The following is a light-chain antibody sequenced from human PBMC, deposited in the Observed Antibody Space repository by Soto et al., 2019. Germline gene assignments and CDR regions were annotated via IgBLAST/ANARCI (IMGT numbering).Light chain of an antibody. CDR3: SSYSFTTSLYV. Sequence: QSVLTQPASVSGSPGQSITISCTGTSSDVGGYNYVSWYQQHPGKAPKLLIYDVSYRPSGISHRSSGSESAYTASLTISGLQAEDEADYYCSSYSFTTSLYVFGTGTKVTVL. CDR1: SSDVGGYNY. J-gene: IGLJ1*01. V-gene: IGLV2-14*03. CDR2: DVS.